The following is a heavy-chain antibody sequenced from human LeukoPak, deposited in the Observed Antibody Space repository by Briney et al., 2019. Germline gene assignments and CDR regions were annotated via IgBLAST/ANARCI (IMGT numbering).Heavy chain of an antibody. CDR3: ARSNRRYVFVRHYYYYYMDV. Sequence: SETLSLTCAVYGGSFSGYYWSWIRQPPGKGLEWIGEINHSGSTNYNPSLKSRVTISVDTSKNQFSLKLSSVTAADTAVYYCARSNRRYVFVRHYYYYYMDVWGKGTTVTISS. CDR2: INHSGST. CDR1: GGSFSGYY. J-gene: IGHJ6*03. V-gene: IGHV4-34*01. D-gene: IGHD3-10*02.